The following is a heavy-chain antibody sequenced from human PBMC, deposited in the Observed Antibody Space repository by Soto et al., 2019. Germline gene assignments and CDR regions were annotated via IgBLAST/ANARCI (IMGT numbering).Heavy chain of an antibody. CDR3: AKDRRAARPYYYYYGMDV. Sequence: GGSLRLSCAASGFTFSSYGMHWVRQAPGKGLEWVAVISYDGSNKYYADSVKGRFTISRDNSKNTLYLQMNSLRAEDTAVYYCAKDRRAARPYYYYYGMDVWGKGTTVTVSS. CDR1: GFTFSSYG. V-gene: IGHV3-30*18. D-gene: IGHD6-6*01. CDR2: ISYDGSNK. J-gene: IGHJ6*04.